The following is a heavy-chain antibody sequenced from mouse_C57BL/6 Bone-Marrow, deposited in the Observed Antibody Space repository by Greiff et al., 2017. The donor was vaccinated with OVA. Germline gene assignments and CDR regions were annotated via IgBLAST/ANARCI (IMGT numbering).Heavy chain of an antibody. CDR1: GYTFTSYW. V-gene: IGHV1-55*01. J-gene: IGHJ1*03. CDR2: IYPGSGST. CDR3: ARRYYGSSWYFDV. D-gene: IGHD1-1*01. Sequence: VQLQQPGAELVKPGASVKMSCKASGYTFTSYWITWVKPRPGQGLEWIGDIYPGSGSTNYNEKFKSKATLTVDTSSSTAYMQLSSLTSEDSAVYYCARRYYGSSWYFDVWGTGTTVTVSS.